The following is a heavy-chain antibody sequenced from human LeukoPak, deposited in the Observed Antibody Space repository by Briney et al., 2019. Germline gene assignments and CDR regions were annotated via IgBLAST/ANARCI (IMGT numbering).Heavy chain of an antibody. CDR3: ARDGGITIFGVVIMGAFDI. J-gene: IGHJ3*02. V-gene: IGHV3-21*01. D-gene: IGHD3-3*01. CDR1: GFTFSSYS. CDR2: ISSSSSYI. Sequence: GGSLRLSCAASGFTFSSYSMNWVRQAPGKGLEWVSSISSSSSYIYYADSVKGRFTISRDNAKNSLYLQMNSLRAEDTAVYYCARDGGITIFGVVIMGAFDIWGQGTMVTVSS.